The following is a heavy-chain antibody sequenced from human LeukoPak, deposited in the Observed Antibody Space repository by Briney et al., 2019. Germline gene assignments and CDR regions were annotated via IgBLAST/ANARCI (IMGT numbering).Heavy chain of an antibody. Sequence: PGGSLRLSCAASGFTVSSNYMSWVRQAPGKGLEWVSVIYSGGSTYYADSVKGRFTISRDNSKNTLYLQMNSLRAEDTAVYYCARTPNLEYGDPFDYWGQGTLVTVSS. J-gene: IGHJ4*02. D-gene: IGHD4-17*01. V-gene: IGHV3-53*01. CDR1: GFTVSSNY. CDR3: ARTPNLEYGDPFDY. CDR2: IYSGGST.